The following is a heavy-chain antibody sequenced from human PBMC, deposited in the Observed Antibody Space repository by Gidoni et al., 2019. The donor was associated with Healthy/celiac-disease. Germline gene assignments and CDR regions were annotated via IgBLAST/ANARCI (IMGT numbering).Heavy chain of an antibody. Sequence: QVQLVQSGAEVKKPGASVKVSCKASGYTFTAYYMHWVRQAPGQGLEWMGIINPSGASTSYAQKFQGRVTLTRDTSTSTVYMELSSLRSEDTAVYYCARDLIAYCGGDCYSLDYWGQGTLVTVSS. D-gene: IGHD2-21*02. J-gene: IGHJ4*02. V-gene: IGHV1-46*01. CDR1: GYTFTAYY. CDR2: INPSGAST. CDR3: ARDLIAYCGGDCYSLDY.